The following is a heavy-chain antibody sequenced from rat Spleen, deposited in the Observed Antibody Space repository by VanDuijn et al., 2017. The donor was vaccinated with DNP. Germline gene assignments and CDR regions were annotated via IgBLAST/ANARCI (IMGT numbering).Heavy chain of an antibody. CDR2: IIYDGSGA. J-gene: IGHJ3*01. V-gene: IGHV5S10*01. Sequence: EVQLVESGGGLVQPGDSLRLSCAASGFIFSDYAMAWVRQSPKMGLEWVATIIYDGSGAFYRDSVTGRFTISRDNAKSTLYLLMVSLRSENTANYYCATHDPPGYATFPNWGQGTLVTVSS. CDR1: GFIFSDYA. D-gene: IGHD1-4*01. CDR3: ATHDPPGYATFPN.